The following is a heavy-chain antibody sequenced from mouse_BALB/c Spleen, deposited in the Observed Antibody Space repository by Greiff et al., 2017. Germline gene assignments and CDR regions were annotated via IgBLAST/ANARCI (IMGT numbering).Heavy chain of an antibody. J-gene: IGHJ2*01. CDR2: INSNGGST. CDR1: GFTFSSYY. CDR3: ARRDYGSSYLDY. Sequence: EVQGVESGGGLVKLGGSLKLSCAASGFTFSSYYMSWVRQTPEKRLELVAAINSNGGSTYYPDTVKGRFTISRDNAKNTLYLQMSSLKSEDTALYYCARRDYGSSYLDYWGQGTTLTVSS. V-gene: IGHV5-6-2*01. D-gene: IGHD1-1*01.